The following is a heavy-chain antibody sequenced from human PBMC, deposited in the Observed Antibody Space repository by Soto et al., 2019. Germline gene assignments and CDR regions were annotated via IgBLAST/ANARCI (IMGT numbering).Heavy chain of an antibody. CDR2: ISSSSSYI. D-gene: IGHD6-6*01. V-gene: IGHV3-21*01. J-gene: IGHJ6*03. Sequence: GGSLRLSCAASGFTFSSYSMNWVRQAPGKGLEWVSSISSSSSYIYYADSVKGRFTISRDNAKNSLYLQMNSLRAEDTAVYYCASFGTTFRPYSSSSSDYYMDVWGKGTTVTVSS. CDR3: ASFGTTFRPYSSSSSDYYMDV. CDR1: GFTFSSYS.